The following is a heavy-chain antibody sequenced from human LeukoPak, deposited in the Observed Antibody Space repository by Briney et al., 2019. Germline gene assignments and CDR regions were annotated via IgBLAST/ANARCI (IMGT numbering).Heavy chain of an antibody. V-gene: IGHV1-69*13. J-gene: IGHJ6*02. CDR1: GYTLTELS. CDR3: VNRRKDYYGMDV. D-gene: IGHD1-14*01. CDR2: IIPIFGTA. Sequence: SVKVSCKVSGYTLTELSMHWVRQAPGQGLEWMGGIIPIFGTANYAQKFQGRVTITADESTSTAYMELSSLRSEDTAVYYCVNRRKDYYGMDVWGQGTTVTVSS.